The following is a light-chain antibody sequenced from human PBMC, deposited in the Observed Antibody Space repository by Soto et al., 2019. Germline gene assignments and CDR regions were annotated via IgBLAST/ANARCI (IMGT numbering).Light chain of an antibody. Sequence: EIVLTQSPGTLSLSPGERATLSCRASQSVSSSYLAWYQQKPGQAPRLLIYGASSRATGIPDWFSGSGSGTDFTLTISILEPEDVAVYYCQQYGSSPPMYTFGQGTKLEIK. J-gene: IGKJ2*01. CDR2: GAS. CDR3: QQYGSSPPMYT. V-gene: IGKV3-20*01. CDR1: QSVSSSY.